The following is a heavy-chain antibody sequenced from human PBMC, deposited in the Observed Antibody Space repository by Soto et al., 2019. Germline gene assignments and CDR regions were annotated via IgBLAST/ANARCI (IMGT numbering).Heavy chain of an antibody. CDR1: GFTFNNAW. V-gene: IGHV3-15*07. CDR2: IKSKTDGGTR. D-gene: IGHD2-15*01. CDR3: TTDSPGYCSGGSCYDFDY. J-gene: IGHJ4*02. Sequence: EVQLVESGGGLVKPGGSLRLSCAASGFTFNNAWMNWVRQVPGKGLEWVGRIKSKTDGGTRDYAAPVKGRFTISRDDSKNTLYLQMTSLKIEDTAVYYCTTDSPGYCSGGSCYDFDYRGQGTLVTVS.